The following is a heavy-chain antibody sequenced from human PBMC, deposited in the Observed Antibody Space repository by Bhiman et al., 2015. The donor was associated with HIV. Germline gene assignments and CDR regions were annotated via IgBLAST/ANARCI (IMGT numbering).Heavy chain of an antibody. CDR3: ARDASAAAGTAELYYYYYMDV. V-gene: IGHV3-66*02. D-gene: IGHD6-13*01. CDR1: GFTVSSNY. CDR2: IYSGGST. Sequence: EVQLVESGGGLVQPGGSLRLSCAASGFTVSSNYMSWVRQAPGKGLEWVSVIYSGGSTYYADSVKGRFTISRDNSKNTLYLQMNSLRAEDTAVYYCARDASAAAGTAELYYYYYMDVWGKGTTVTVSS. J-gene: IGHJ6*03.